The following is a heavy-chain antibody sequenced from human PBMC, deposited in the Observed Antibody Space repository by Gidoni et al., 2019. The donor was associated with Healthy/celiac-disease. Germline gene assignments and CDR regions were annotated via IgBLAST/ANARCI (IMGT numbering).Heavy chain of an antibody. D-gene: IGHD4-17*01. V-gene: IGHV1-69*02. CDR3: EREHYGDYEDGMDV. J-gene: IGHJ6*02. CDR1: GGTFSSYT. Sequence: QVQLVQSGAEVRKPRSSVQVSCKASGGTFSSYTISWGRQAPGQGREWMGRSIPIIGIANYAQKFQGRVRSTADKSTSTAYMELSSLRSEDTAVYYCEREHYGDYEDGMDVWGQGTTVTVSS. CDR2: SIPIIGIA.